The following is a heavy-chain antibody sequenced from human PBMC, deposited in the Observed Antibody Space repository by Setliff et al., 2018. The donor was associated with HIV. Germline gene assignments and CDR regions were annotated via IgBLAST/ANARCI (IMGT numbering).Heavy chain of an antibody. CDR3: ARDGYSSSWYVISGSFDY. CDR2: IYTSGST. V-gene: IGHV4-4*07. J-gene: IGHJ4*02. CDR1: GGSISSYY. Sequence: PSETLSLTCTVSGGSISSYYWSWIRQPAGKGLEWIGRIYTSGSTNYNPSLKSRVTVSVDTSKNQFSLKLSSVTAADTAVYYRARDGYSSSWYVISGSFDYWGQGILVTVSS. D-gene: IGHD6-13*01.